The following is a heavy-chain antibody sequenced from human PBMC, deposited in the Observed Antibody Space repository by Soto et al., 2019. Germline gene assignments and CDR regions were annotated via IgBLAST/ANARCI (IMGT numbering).Heavy chain of an antibody. CDR1: GGSISSGGYF. Sequence: QVQLQESGPGLVKPSQTLSLTCTVSGGSISSGGYFWHWIRQHPGKGLEWIGYIFYSGSTLYNLYLKSRVAISVDTSKNQFSLKLTYVTAADTAVYYCARDLGTFVFDYWGQGTLVTVSS. CDR2: IFYSGST. CDR3: ARDLGTFVFDY. V-gene: IGHV4-31*03. D-gene: IGHD3-10*01. J-gene: IGHJ4*02.